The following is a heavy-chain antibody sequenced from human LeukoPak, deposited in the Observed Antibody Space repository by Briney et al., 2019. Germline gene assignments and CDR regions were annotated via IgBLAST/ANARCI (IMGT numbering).Heavy chain of an antibody. V-gene: IGHV3-7*01. J-gene: IGHJ4*02. Sequence: GGTLRLSCSASEFTFSNFWMSWVRQAPGKGPEWVANIKQDGSEKYYVDSVKGRFTISRDNAETSLHLQMNSLRAEDTAVYYCVRDDDRPDNGLDYWGQGTLVTVSS. CDR3: VRDDDRPDNGLDY. CDR2: IKQDGSEK. D-gene: IGHD3-22*01. CDR1: EFTFSNFW.